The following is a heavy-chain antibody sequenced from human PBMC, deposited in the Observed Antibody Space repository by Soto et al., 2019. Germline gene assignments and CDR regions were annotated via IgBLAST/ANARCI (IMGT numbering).Heavy chain of an antibody. Sequence: GASVKVSCKASGYTFTSYDINWVRQATGQGLEWMGWMNPNSGNTGYAQKFKGRVTMTRNTSISTAYMELSSLRSEDTAVYYCARGFDTWIQLWSQPPYYFDYWGQGTLVTVSS. J-gene: IGHJ4*02. CDR1: GYTFTSYD. CDR2: MNPNSGNT. V-gene: IGHV1-8*01. D-gene: IGHD5-18*01. CDR3: ARGFDTWIQLWSQPPYYFDY.